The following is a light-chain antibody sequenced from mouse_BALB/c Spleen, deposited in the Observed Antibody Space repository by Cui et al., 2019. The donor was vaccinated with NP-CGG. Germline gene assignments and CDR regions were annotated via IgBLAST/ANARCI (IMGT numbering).Light chain of an antibody. V-gene: IGLV1*01. CDR2: GTN. Sequence: QAVVTPQSALTTSPREPVTLTFPSTTGAVTTSNYANWVQEKPDHLFTGLIGGTNNRVPGVPARFSGSLIGDKAALTITGAQTEDEAIYFCALWYSNHWVFGGGTKLTVL. J-gene: IGLJ1*01. CDR1: TGAVTTSNY. CDR3: ALWYSNHWV.